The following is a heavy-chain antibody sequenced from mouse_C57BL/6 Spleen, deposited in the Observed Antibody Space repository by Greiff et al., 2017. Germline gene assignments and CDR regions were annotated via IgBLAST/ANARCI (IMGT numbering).Heavy chain of an antibody. CDR3: ATEGTLSEDAIAY. V-gene: IGHV1-55*01. J-gene: IGHJ4*01. CDR1: GYTFTSYW. D-gene: IGHD3-1*01. CDR2: IYPGSGST. Sequence: VQLQQPGAELVKPGASVKMSCKASGYTFTSYWITWVKQRPGQGLEWIGDIYPGSGSTNYNEKFTSKATLTVDTSSSTAYMQLSSLTSEDSAVXYCATEGTLSEDAIAYWGQGTSVTVSA.